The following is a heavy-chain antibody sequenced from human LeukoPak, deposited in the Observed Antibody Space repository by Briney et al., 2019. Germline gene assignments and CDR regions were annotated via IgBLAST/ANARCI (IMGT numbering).Heavy chain of an antibody. J-gene: IGHJ4*02. Sequence: GGSLRLSCAVSGITLSNYGMSWVRQAPGKGLEWVAGISDRGSRTNYADSVKGRFTISTDHPKNTLYLQMNSLRAEDTAVYYCAKSSKATYMVRGVITPFDYWGQGTLVTVSS. D-gene: IGHD3-10*01. CDR2: ISDRGSRT. CDR3: AKSSKATYMVRGVITPFDY. CDR1: GITLSNYG. V-gene: IGHV3-23*01.